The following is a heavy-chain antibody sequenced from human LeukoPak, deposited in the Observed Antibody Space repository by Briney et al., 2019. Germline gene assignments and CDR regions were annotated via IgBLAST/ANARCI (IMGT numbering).Heavy chain of an antibody. V-gene: IGHV3-53*05. D-gene: IGHD5-12*01. CDR2: IYSGGST. J-gene: IGHJ4*02. Sequence: PGGSLRLSCAASGFTVSSNYMSWVRQAPGKGLEWVSVIYSGGSTYYADSVKGRFTISRDNSKNTLYMQMSSLRVEDTAVYYCARGGTRGYSGYGPEYWGQGTLVTVSS. CDR3: ARGGTRGYSGYGPEY. CDR1: GFTVSSNY.